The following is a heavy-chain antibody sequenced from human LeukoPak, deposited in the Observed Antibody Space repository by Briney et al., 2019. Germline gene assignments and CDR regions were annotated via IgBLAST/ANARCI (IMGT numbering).Heavy chain of an antibody. V-gene: IGHV4-59*01. Sequence: PSEALSLTCTVSRGSISSYYWSWIRQPPGKGLEWIGYIYYNGNTNYNPSLKRRVTMSVDTSRNQFSLKLTSVTAADTAVYYCASLDYWGQGTLVTVSS. CDR2: IYYNGNT. CDR1: RGSISSYY. CDR3: ASLDY. J-gene: IGHJ4*02.